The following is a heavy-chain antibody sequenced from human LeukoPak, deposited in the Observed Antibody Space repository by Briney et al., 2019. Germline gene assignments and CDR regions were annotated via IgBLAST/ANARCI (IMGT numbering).Heavy chain of an antibody. CDR1: GGSTSSSSYY. CDR2: IYYTGST. CDR3: ARQEAVTAAYFFGMDV. D-gene: IGHD2-21*02. Sequence: PSETLSLTCTLSGGSTSSSSYYWGWIRQPPGKGLEWIGSIYYTGSTYYNPSLKNRVTISVDTSKNQFSLELSSMTAADTAVYYCARQEAVTAAYFFGMDVWGQGTTVTVSS. J-gene: IGHJ6*02. V-gene: IGHV4-39*01.